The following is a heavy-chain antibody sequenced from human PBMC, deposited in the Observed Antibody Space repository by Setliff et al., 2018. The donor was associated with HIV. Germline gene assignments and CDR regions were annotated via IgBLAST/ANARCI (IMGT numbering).Heavy chain of an antibody. CDR3: ARDGCDGNRCYLYNWFDP. D-gene: IGHD2-15*01. V-gene: IGHV1-3*01. CDR2: INAGNGNT. Sequence: WASVKVSCKASGYTFSSHSIHWVRQAPGQGLEWMGWINAGNGNTKFSQRFQSRITITRDTSASTVFMDLSSLTSEDTAVYYCARDGCDGNRCYLYNWFDPWGQGTLVTVSS. J-gene: IGHJ5*02. CDR1: GYTFSSHS.